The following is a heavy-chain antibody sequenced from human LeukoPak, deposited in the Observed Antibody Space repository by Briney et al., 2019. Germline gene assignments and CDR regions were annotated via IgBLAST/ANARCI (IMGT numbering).Heavy chain of an antibody. D-gene: IGHD2-21*02. Sequence: ASVKVSCKASGYTFTSYYMHWVRQAPGQGLEWMGIINPSGGSTSYAQKFQGRVTMTRDTSTSTVYMELSSLRSEDTAVYYCARDLGGGDYVGVNAFDIWGQGTMDPVLS. CDR1: GYTFTSYY. V-gene: IGHV1-46*01. J-gene: IGHJ3*02. CDR2: INPSGGST. CDR3: ARDLGGGDYVGVNAFDI.